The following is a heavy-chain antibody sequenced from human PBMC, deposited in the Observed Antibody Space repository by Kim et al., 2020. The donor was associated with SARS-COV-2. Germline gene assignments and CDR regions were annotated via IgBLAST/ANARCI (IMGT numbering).Heavy chain of an antibody. CDR1: GYTFTSYA. CDR2: INTNTGNP. CDR3: ARGTSGYYPRDLGY. J-gene: IGHJ4*02. Sequence: ASVKVSCKASGYTFTSYAMNWVRQAPGQGLEWMGWINTNTGNPTYAQGFTGRFVFSLDTSVSTAYLQISSLKAEDTAVYYCARGTSGYYPRDLGYWGQGTLVTVSS. D-gene: IGHD3-22*01. V-gene: IGHV7-4-1*02.